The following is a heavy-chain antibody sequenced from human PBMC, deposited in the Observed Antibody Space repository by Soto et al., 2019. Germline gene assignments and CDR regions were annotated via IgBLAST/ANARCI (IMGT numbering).Heavy chain of an antibody. CDR3: ARDRGGIQLWPEYFDY. CDR2: IIGSSGYI. D-gene: IGHD5-18*01. J-gene: IGHJ4*02. CDR1: GFMFSSYS. V-gene: IGHV3-21*01. Sequence: GSLRLSCAASGFMFSSYSMNWVRQAPGKGLEWVSSIIGSSGYIYYADSVKGRFTISRDSAKNSLYLQMNSLRAEDTAVYFCARDRGGIQLWPEYFDYWGQGTLVTVSS.